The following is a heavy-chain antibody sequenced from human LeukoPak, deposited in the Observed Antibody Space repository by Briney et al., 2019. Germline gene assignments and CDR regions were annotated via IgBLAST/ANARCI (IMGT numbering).Heavy chain of an antibody. Sequence: SETLSLTCTVSGGSISNYYWSWVRQPPGKGLEWIGYIYYSGSTYYNPSLKSRVTISVDTSKNQFSLKLSSVTAADTAVYYCARDLYSTPYYWGQGTLVTVSS. D-gene: IGHD4-11*01. J-gene: IGHJ4*02. V-gene: IGHV4-59*12. CDR1: GGSISNYY. CDR3: ARDLYSTPYY. CDR2: IYYSGST.